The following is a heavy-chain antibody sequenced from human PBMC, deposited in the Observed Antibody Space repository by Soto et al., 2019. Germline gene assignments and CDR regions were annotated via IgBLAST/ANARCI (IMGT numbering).Heavy chain of an antibody. CDR2: IFYNGRT. Sequence: PSETLSLTCTVSGGSINNYYWSWIRQPPGKGLEWIGFIFYNGRTDYNPSLESRVTISLDTSKSQFSLKLNSVAAADTAVYYCARALDSSAAPFDFWGQGTLVTVPS. D-gene: IGHD2-2*01. CDR3: ARALDSSAAPFDF. CDR1: GGSINNYY. J-gene: IGHJ4*02. V-gene: IGHV4-59*01.